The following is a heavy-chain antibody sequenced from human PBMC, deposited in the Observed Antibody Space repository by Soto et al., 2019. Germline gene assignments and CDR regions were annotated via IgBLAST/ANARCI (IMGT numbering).Heavy chain of an antibody. CDR3: SGYCSNGVCYRDY. Sequence: DVQLVESGEGLIEPGGSLRLSCAASGFTFNNAWMTWVRQAPGKGLEWVGRIKTKTDGGTTDYAAPVKGRFTISRDDSKNVLYLQMNSLKTEVTAVYYCSGYCSNGVCYRDYWGQGTQVTVSS. J-gene: IGHJ4*02. D-gene: IGHD2-8*01. CDR2: IKTKTDGGTT. V-gene: IGHV3-15*01. CDR1: GFTFNNAW.